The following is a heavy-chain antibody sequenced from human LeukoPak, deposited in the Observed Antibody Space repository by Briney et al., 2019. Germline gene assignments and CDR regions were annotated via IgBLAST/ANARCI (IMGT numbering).Heavy chain of an antibody. CDR2: MNPNSGNT. V-gene: IGHV1-8*02. CDR3: ARDKEDYYGSGSFDY. J-gene: IGHJ4*02. CDR1: GYTFTSYD. Sequence: AASVKVSCKASGYTFTSYDINWVRQATGQGLEWMGWMNPNSGNTGYAQKFQGRVTMTIDTSTSTAYMELRSLRSDDTAVYYCARDKEDYYGSGSFDYWGQGTLVTVSS. D-gene: IGHD3-10*01.